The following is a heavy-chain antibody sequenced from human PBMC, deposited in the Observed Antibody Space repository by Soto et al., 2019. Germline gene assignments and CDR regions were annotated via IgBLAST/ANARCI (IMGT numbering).Heavy chain of an antibody. CDR1: GYSFASYW. D-gene: IGHD6-6*01. V-gene: IGHV5-51*01. Sequence: ESLKISCQGYGYSFASYWIGWVRQIPGKDLEWMGIIYPGDSDTRYSPSFQGQVTISADKSLRTAYLQWTSLKASDTALYYCARTRSFTLGFYYDGMDVWGQGTTVTVSS. CDR3: ARTRSFTLGFYYDGMDV. J-gene: IGHJ6*02. CDR2: IYPGDSDT.